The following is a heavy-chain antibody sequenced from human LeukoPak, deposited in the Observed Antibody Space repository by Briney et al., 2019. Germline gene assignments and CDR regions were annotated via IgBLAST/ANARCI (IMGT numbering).Heavy chain of an antibody. D-gene: IGHD3-16*01. CDR1: GFTFSSYA. CDR2: ITGSGGST. J-gene: IGHJ4*02. CDR3: WSPVRDY. V-gene: IGHV3-23*01. Sequence: GGSLRLSCAASGFTFSSYALTWVRQAPGRGLEWVSTITGSGGSTYYADSVRGRSTISRDNSKTTLSLTITRRRAAARACYSRWSPVRDYWGQGTLVTVSS.